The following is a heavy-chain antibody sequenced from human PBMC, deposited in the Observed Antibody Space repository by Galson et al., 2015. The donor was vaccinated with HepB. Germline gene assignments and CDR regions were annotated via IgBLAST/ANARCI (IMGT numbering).Heavy chain of an antibody. D-gene: IGHD3-22*01. Sequence: SLRLSCAASGFTFSSYAMHWVRQAPGKGLEWVAVISYDGSNKYYADSVKGRFTISRDNSKNTLYLQMNSLRAEDTAVYYCPRGDSSGYPFDYWGQGTLVTVSS. CDR2: ISYDGSNK. CDR1: GFTFSSYA. CDR3: PRGDSSGYPFDY. V-gene: IGHV3-30*04. J-gene: IGHJ4*02.